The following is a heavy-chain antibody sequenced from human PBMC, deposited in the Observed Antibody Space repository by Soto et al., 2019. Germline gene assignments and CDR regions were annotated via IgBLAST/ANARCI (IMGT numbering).Heavy chain of an antibody. Sequence: QITLKESGPTLVKPTQTLTLTCTFSVFALTTSGGSVGWIRQPPGKALEWLALIYWDDDKRYSPSLKSRLTIPKDTSKTQLVLTMTNMDPVDTAPYFWAHRQPWGGGDYFDFWGQGTLVTVSS. CDR2: IYWDDDK. J-gene: IGHJ4*02. CDR3: AHRQPWGGGDYFDF. D-gene: IGHD3-16*01. CDR1: VFALTTSGGS. V-gene: IGHV2-5*02.